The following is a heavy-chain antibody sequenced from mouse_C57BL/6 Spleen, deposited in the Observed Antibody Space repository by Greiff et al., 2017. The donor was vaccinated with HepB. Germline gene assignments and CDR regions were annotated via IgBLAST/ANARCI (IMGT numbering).Heavy chain of an antibody. V-gene: IGHV1-15*01. CDR2: IDPETGGT. J-gene: IGHJ3*01. CDR1: GYTFTDYE. Sequence: VQLQESGAELVRPGASVTLSCKASGYTFTDYEMHWVKQTPVHGLEWIGAIDPETGGTAYNQKFKGKAILTADKSSSTAYMELRSLTSEDSAVYYCTSYYDGSSYWFAYWGQGTLVTVSA. D-gene: IGHD1-1*01. CDR3: TSYYDGSSYWFAY.